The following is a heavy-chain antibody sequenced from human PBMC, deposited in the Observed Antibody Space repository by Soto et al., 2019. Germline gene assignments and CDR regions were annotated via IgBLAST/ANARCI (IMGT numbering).Heavy chain of an antibody. Sequence: ASVKVSCKASGFTFTSSAVQWVRQARGQRLEWIGWIVVGSGNTNYAQKFQERVTITRDMSTSTAYMELSSLRSEDTAVYYCAADRGYDFWSGYFEDYYYGMDVWGQGTTVTVSS. V-gene: IGHV1-58*01. J-gene: IGHJ6*02. CDR2: IVVGSGNT. CDR1: GFTFTSSA. CDR3: AADRGYDFWSGYFEDYYYGMDV. D-gene: IGHD3-3*01.